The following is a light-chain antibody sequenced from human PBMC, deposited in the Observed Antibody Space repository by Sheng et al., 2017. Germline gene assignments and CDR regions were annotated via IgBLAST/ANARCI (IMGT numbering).Light chain of an antibody. Sequence: EIVMTQSPASLSVSQGERATLSCRASQYVSSNLAWYQQKPGQAPRLLIYGASTRATGIPARFSGSGSGTEFTLTISSLQSEDFAVYYCQQYNKWPPWTFGQGTKVEI. V-gene: IGKV3-15*01. J-gene: IGKJ1*01. CDR1: QYVSSN. CDR3: QQYNKWPPWT. CDR2: GAS.